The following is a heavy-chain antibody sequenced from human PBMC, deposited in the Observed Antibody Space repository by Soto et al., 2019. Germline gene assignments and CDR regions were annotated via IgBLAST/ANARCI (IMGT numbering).Heavy chain of an antibody. J-gene: IGHJ2*01. Sequence: QVQLVQSGAEVKKPGSSVKVSCKASGGTFSNYPISWVRQAPGQGLEWMGGIIPIFGTVNYAQKFQGRVTITADESTSTAYMELSSLISDDTALYYCARGNHRWLQLWYFDLWGRGTLVTVSS. CDR3: ARGNHRWLQLWYFDL. D-gene: IGHD5-12*01. CDR2: IIPIFGTV. CDR1: GGTFSNYP. V-gene: IGHV1-69*12.